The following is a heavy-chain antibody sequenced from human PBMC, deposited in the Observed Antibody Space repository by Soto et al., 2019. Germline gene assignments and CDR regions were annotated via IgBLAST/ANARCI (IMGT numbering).Heavy chain of an antibody. CDR2: ISADNGDT. CDR1: GYSFTNYG. J-gene: IGHJ3*02. V-gene: IGHV1-18*01. CDR3: ARDPSRSIFDI. Sequence: ASVKVSCKASGYSFTNYGVSWVRQAPGQGLEWMGWISADNGDTNYAQKLQGRVTMTTDTSTSTAYMELRSLRSDDTAVYYCARDPSRSIFDIWGKGTMVTVPS.